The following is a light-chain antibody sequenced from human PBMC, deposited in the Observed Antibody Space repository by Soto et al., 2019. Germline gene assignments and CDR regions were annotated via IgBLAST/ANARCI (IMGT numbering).Light chain of an antibody. Sequence: EVVMTQSPATLSVSPGERATLSCRASQRISSNLAWYQQRPGQAPRLLIYGASTRAPGIPARFSGSGSETEFTLTISSLQSEDFAVYYCRHYNNWPPWTVGQGTKVDIK. CDR1: QRISSN. CDR3: RHYNNWPPWT. J-gene: IGKJ1*01. CDR2: GAS. V-gene: IGKV3-15*01.